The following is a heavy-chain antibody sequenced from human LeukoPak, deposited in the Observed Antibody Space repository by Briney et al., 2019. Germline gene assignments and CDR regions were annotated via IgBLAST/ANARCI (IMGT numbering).Heavy chain of an antibody. Sequence: GGSLRLSCAASGFTFSSYNMNWVRQAPGKGLEWVSYISRSSGTIYYADSVKGRFTISRDNAKNSLYLQMNSLRAEDTAVYYCARAFRDVIFDYWGQGTLVTVSS. CDR2: ISRSSGTI. D-gene: IGHD5-24*01. CDR1: GFTFSSYN. CDR3: ARAFRDVIFDY. J-gene: IGHJ4*02. V-gene: IGHV3-48*04.